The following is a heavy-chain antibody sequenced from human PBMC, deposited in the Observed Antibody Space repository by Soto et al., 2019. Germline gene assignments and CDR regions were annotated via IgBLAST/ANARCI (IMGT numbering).Heavy chain of an antibody. CDR2: IFHDGTA. CDR3: ARLVYDTRLNYMYFDF. V-gene: IGHV4-4*02. CDR1: GVSISSGNW. J-gene: IGHJ4*02. D-gene: IGHD3-10*01. Sequence: QVKLQESGPGLATPSGTLSLTCAVSGVSISSGNWWTWVRQSPQRGLEYIGEIFHDGTANYYPSFERRVAISVDTSKNQFSLKLTSVTAADTAIYFCARLVYDTRLNYMYFDFWGQGTLVNVSS.